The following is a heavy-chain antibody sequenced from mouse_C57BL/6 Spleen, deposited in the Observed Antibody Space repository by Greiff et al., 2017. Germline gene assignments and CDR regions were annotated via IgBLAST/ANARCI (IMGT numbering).Heavy chain of an antibody. Sequence: QVQLQQSGAELVRPGASVTLSCKASGYTFTDYEMHWVKQTPVHGLEWIGAIDPETGGTAYNQKFKGKAILTADKSSSTAYMELRSLTSEDSAVYYCTLYYYGSSGYYWGQGTTLTVSS. CDR1: GYTFTDYE. CDR3: TLYYYGSSGYY. D-gene: IGHD1-1*01. J-gene: IGHJ2*01. CDR2: IDPETGGT. V-gene: IGHV1-15*01.